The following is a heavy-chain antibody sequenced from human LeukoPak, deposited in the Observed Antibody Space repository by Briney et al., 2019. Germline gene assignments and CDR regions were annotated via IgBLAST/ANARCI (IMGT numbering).Heavy chain of an antibody. D-gene: IGHD3-3*01. J-gene: IGHJ3*02. CDR1: GFTFSSYS. CDR2: ISSSSSYI. Sequence: GGSLRLSCAASGFTFSSYSMNWVRQAPGEGLEWVSSISSSSSYIYYADSVKGRFTISRDNAKNSLYLQMNSLRAEDTAVYYCARVLVEITIFGPRGNAFDIWGQGTMVTVSS. CDR3: ARVLVEITIFGPRGNAFDI. V-gene: IGHV3-21*01.